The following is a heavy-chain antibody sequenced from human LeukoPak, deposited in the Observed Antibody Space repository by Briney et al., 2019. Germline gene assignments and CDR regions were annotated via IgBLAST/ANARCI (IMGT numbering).Heavy chain of an antibody. J-gene: IGHJ3*02. V-gene: IGHV3-23*01. Sequence: GGSLRLSCAASGLTFSVYAMSWVRQAPGKGLEWVSAISGSGGSTYYADSVKGRFTISRDNSKNTLYLQMNSLRAEDTAVYYCAKDQIVVVTAKRYFEIWGQGTMVSVSS. CDR1: GLTFSVYA. D-gene: IGHD2-21*02. CDR2: ISGSGGST. CDR3: AKDQIVVVTAKRYFEI.